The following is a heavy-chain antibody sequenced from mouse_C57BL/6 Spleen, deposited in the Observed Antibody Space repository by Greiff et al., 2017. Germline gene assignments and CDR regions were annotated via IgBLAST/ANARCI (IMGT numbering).Heavy chain of an antibody. CDR2: IRNKANGYTT. V-gene: IGHV7-3*01. D-gene: IGHD2-4*01. Sequence: EVKLLESGGGLVQPGGSLSLSCAASGFTFTDYYMSWVRQPPGKALEWLGFIRNKANGYTTEYSASVKGRFTISRDNSQSILYLQMNALRAEDSATYYRARVPHYDYTDRYFDVWGTGTTVTVSS. CDR3: ARVPHYDYTDRYFDV. J-gene: IGHJ1*03. CDR1: GFTFTDYY.